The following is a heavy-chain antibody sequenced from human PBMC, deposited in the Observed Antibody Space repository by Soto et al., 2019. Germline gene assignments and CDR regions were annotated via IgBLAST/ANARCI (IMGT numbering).Heavy chain of an antibody. V-gene: IGHV3-48*01. J-gene: IGHJ3*01. CDR1: GFTFSSYS. CDR2: ISSSSSTI. CDR3: ARAPPDIVATPDAFDF. Sequence: GGSLRLSCAASGFTFSSYSMNWVRQAPGKGLEWVSYISSSSSTIYYADSVRGRFTISRDNAKNSLYLQMNSLRAEDTAVYYCARAPPDIVATPDAFDFRGQGTTVIVSS. D-gene: IGHD5-12*01.